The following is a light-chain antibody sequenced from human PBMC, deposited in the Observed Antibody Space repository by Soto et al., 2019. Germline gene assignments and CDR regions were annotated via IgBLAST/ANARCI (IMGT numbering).Light chain of an antibody. Sequence: EIVLTQSPGTLSLFPGERATLSCRASQRFSRNSLAWYQQKPGQAPRLLIHAASTRATDIPDRFRGSGSGTDFTLTITRLEAEDFAVYHCQQYGDSPYTFGQGTKLEI. CDR2: AAS. V-gene: IGKV3-20*01. CDR1: QRFSRNS. J-gene: IGKJ2*01. CDR3: QQYGDSPYT.